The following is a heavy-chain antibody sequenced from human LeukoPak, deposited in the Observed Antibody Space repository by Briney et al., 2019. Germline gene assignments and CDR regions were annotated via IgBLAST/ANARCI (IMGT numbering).Heavy chain of an antibody. Sequence: PGGSLRLSCAASGFTFSSYEMNWVRQAPGKGLEWVSYISSSGSTIYYADSVKGRFTISRDNAKNSLYLQMNSLRAEDTAVYYCARGRYSSRWFDYWGQGSLVTVSS. CDR2: ISSSGSTI. CDR3: ARGRYSSRWFDY. V-gene: IGHV3-48*03. D-gene: IGHD6-13*01. J-gene: IGHJ5*01. CDR1: GFTFSSYE.